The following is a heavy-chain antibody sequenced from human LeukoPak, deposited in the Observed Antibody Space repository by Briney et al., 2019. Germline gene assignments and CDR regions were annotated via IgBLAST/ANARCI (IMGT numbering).Heavy chain of an antibody. CDR1: GDSISRYY. J-gene: IGHJ4*02. CDR2: IYNGGII. V-gene: IGHV4-4*07. CDR3: ARFGSGWWYNDY. Sequence: SETLSLTCTVSGDSISRYYWSWIRQPAGKGLEWIGRIYNGGIITYNPSLNSRVTISIDTSKNQFSLELSSVTAADTAVYYCARFGSGWWYNDYWGQGTLVTVSS. D-gene: IGHD6-19*01.